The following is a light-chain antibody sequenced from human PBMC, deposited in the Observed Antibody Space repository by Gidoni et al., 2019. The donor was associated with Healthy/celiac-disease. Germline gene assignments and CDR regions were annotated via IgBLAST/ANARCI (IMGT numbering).Light chain of an antibody. CDR1: HGISNY. J-gene: IGKJ1*01. Sequence: DIQMTQSPSSLSASVGDRVTITCRASHGISNYLAWYQQKPGKVPKLLIYAASTLQSGVPSRFSGSGSGTDFTRTISSLQPEDVATYYCQKYNSALAWTFGQGTKVEIK. CDR3: QKYNSALAWT. CDR2: AAS. V-gene: IGKV1-27*01.